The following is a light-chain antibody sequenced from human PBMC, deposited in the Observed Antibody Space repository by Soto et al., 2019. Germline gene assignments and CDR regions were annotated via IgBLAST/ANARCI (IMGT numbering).Light chain of an antibody. V-gene: IGLV2-14*03. J-gene: IGLJ1*01. Sequence: QSALTQPASVSGSPGQAIPISFRGTSSDVGAFNYVSWYQQHPGKAPKLMIYDVSNRPSGVSNCFSGSKSGNTASLTISGLRAEDENDYYCNSYTSNNAYVFGTGTKVTVL. CDR3: NSYTSNNAYV. CDR1: SSDVGAFNY. CDR2: DVS.